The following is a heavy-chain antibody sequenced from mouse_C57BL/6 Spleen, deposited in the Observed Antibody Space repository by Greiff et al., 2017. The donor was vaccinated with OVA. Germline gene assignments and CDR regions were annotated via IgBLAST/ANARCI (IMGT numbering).Heavy chain of an antibody. V-gene: IGHV1-53*01. CDR3: ARSSRTGTGTWFAY. D-gene: IGHD4-1*01. Sequence: QVQLQQPGTELVKPGASVKLSCKASGYTFTSYWMHWVKQRPGQGLEWIGNINPSNGGTNYNEKFKSKATLTVYKSSSTAYMQLSSLTSEDSAVYYCARSSRTGTGTWFAYWGQGTLVTVSA. CDR1: GYTFTSYW. J-gene: IGHJ3*01. CDR2: INPSNGGT.